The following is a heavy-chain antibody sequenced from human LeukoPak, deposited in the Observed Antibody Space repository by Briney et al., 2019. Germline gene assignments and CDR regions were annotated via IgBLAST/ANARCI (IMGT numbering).Heavy chain of an antibody. D-gene: IGHD6-19*01. CDR2: ISGGGGST. J-gene: IGHJ4*02. CDR3: AKAESSGGWRGIDD. V-gene: IGHV3-23*01. Sequence: PGGSLRLSCAASGFTFSSYAMSWVRQAPGKGLEWVSVISGGGGSTYYADSVKGRFTISRDNSKSTLYLQMDSLRAEDTAVYYCAKAESSGGWRGIDDGGQGPRVTVA. CDR1: GFTFSSYA.